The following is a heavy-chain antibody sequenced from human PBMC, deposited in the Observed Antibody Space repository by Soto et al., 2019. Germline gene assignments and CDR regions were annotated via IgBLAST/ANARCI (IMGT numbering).Heavy chain of an antibody. CDR2: ISDSGST. D-gene: IGHD6-13*01. V-gene: IGHV4-59*12. CDR3: AIGGSSSWYGFYYFDN. J-gene: IGHJ4*02. Sequence: QLQESGPGLVKPSQTLSLTCSLSGGSMSSYFWSWLRQPPGRGLEWIGYISDSGSTNYKTSLKSRVIISLDTSKTQFSLRLPSVSAADTAVYYCAIGGSSSWYGFYYFDNWGQGTLVTVSS. CDR1: GGSMSSYF.